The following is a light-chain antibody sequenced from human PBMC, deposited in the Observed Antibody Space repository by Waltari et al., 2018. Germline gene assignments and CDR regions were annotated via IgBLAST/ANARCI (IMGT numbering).Light chain of an antibody. J-gene: IGKJ4*01. V-gene: IGKV3-15*01. CDR3: QQYNNWPLT. CDR2: GAS. CDR1: QSVTSP. Sequence: EIVMTQSPATLSVSPGERATLSCRASQSVTSPLAWYQQKPGQAPRPLIYGASTRATGVPARFSGSGSGTEFTLTISSLQSEDFAVYYCQQYNNWPLTFGGGTKVEIK.